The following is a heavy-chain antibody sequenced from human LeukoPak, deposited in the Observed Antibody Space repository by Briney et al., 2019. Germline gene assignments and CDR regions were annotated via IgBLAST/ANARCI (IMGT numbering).Heavy chain of an antibody. CDR1: GFTFSSYG. Sequence: PGGSLRLSCAASGFTFSSYGMHWVRQAPGKGLEWVAFIRYDGSNKYYADSVKGRFTISRDNSKNTLYLQMNSLRAEDTAVYYCAKEVEYYGSGSYMDYWGQGTLVTVSS. CDR2: IRYDGSNK. J-gene: IGHJ4*02. D-gene: IGHD3-10*01. V-gene: IGHV3-30*02. CDR3: AKEVEYYGSGSYMDY.